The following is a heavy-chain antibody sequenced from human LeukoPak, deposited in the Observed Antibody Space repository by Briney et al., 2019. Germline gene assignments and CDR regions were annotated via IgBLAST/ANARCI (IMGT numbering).Heavy chain of an antibody. CDR2: ISGSGGST. Sequence: PGGSLRLSCAASGFTFSQKDMNWVRQAPGKGLEWVSAISGSGGSTYYADSVKGRFTISRDNSKNTLYLQMNSLRAEDTAVYHCAKDGFLLALVSHWGQGTLVTVSS. CDR1: GFTFSQKD. J-gene: IGHJ4*02. V-gene: IGHV3-23*01. D-gene: IGHD3-10*01. CDR3: AKDGFLLALVSH.